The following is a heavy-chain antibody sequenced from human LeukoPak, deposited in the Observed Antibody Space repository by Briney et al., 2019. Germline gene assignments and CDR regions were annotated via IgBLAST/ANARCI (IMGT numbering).Heavy chain of an antibody. CDR2: ISSSSSYI. CDR1: GFTFSSYS. V-gene: IGHV3-21*01. Sequence: GGSLRLSCAASGFTFSSYSMNWVRQAPGKGLEWVSSISSSSSYIYYADSVKGRFTISRDNAKNSLYLQMNSLRAEDTAVYYCARGGAAFGGVIVSWGQGTLVTVSS. CDR3: ARGGAAFGGVIVS. D-gene: IGHD3-16*02. J-gene: IGHJ4*02.